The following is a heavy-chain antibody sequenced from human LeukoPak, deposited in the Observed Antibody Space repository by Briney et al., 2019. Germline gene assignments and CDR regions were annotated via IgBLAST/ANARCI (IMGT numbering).Heavy chain of an antibody. D-gene: IGHD6-13*01. CDR2: ISSSSSYI. CDR3: ARERGIAAASDAFDI. CDR1: GFTFSSYS. V-gene: IGHV3-21*01. J-gene: IGHJ3*02. Sequence: PGGSLRLSCAASGFTFSSYSMNWVRQAPGKGLEWVSSISSSSSYIYYADSVKGRFTISRDNAKNSLYLQMNSLRAEDTAVYYCARERGIAAASDAFDIWGQGTMVTVSS.